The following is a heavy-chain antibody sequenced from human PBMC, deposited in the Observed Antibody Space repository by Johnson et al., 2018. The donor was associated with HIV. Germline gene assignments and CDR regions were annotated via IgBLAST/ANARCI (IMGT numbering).Heavy chain of an antibody. CDR2: ISYDGNNT. J-gene: IGHJ3*02. CDR3: ARGRDSSGFNDAFDI. Sequence: QVQLVESGGGVVQSGRSLRLSCAASGFTFSTYGMHWVRQAPGKGLEWVAVISYDGNNTSYADSVKGRFTISRDNVKGFLYLQMNSLTAADTAVYYCARGRDSSGFNDAFDIWGQGTMVTVSS. CDR1: GFTFSTYG. V-gene: IGHV3-30*19. D-gene: IGHD3-22*01.